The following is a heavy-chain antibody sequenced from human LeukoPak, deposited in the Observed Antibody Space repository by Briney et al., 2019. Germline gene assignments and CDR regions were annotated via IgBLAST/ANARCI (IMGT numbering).Heavy chain of an antibody. CDR3: ARAPRRHWFDP. V-gene: IGHV4-34*01. CDR2: INHSGST. CDR1: GGSFSGYN. Sequence: PSETLSLTCAVYGGSFSGYNWSWIRQPPGKGLEWIGEINHSGSTNYNPSLKSRVTISVDTSKNQFSLKLSSVTAADTAVYYCARAPRRHWFDPWGQGTLVTVSS. D-gene: IGHD6-25*01. J-gene: IGHJ5*02.